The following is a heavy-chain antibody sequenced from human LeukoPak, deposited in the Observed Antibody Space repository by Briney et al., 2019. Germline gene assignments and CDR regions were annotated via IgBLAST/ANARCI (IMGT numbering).Heavy chain of an antibody. D-gene: IGHD6-19*01. V-gene: IGHV1-2*02. CDR1: GYTFTSYY. CDR2: INPNSGGT. CDR3: ARDQYPSSGWYPFDY. Sequence: EASVKVSCKASGYTFTSYYMHWVRQAPGLGLEWMGWINPNSGGTNYAQKFQGRVTMTRDTSISTAYMELSRLRSDDTAVYYCARDQYPSSGWYPFDYWGQGTLVTVSS. J-gene: IGHJ4*02.